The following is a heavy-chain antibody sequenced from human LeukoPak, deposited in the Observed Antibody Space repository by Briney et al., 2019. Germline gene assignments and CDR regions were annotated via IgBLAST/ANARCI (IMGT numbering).Heavy chain of an antibody. CDR1: GFTVSSNE. CDR2: ISGGST. CDR3: AGGEGVYCSSTSCPPGAY. D-gene: IGHD2-2*01. V-gene: IGHV3-38-3*01. Sequence: GGSLRLSCAASGFTVSSNEMSWVRQAPGKGLEWVSSISGGSTYYADSRKGRFTISRDNSKNTLYLQMNRLRAEDTAVYYCAGGEGVYCSSTSCPPGAYWGQGTLVTVSS. J-gene: IGHJ4*02.